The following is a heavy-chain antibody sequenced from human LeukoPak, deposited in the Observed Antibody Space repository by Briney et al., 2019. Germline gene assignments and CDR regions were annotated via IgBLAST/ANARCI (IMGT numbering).Heavy chain of an antibody. V-gene: IGHV4-30-4*01. CDR1: GGSLSIGDYY. J-gene: IGHJ4*02. D-gene: IGHD3-10*01. Sequence: SETLSLTRTVSGGSLSIGDYYWSWIRQPPGRGLEWIGYIYYSGSTYYNPPLKSRLTISVDTPKNQFSLKLSSVTAAETAVYYWARDGGSGSYWGQGTLVTVSS. CDR3: ARDGGSGSY. CDR2: IYYSGST.